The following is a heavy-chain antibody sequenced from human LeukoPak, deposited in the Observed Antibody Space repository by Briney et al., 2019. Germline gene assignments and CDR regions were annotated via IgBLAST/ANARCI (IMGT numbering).Heavy chain of an antibody. D-gene: IGHD3-10*01. CDR3: ARRNGITMVRGVIYFDY. CDR1: GFTFSSYS. Sequence: GGSLRLSCAASGFTFSSYSMNWVRQAPGKGLEWVSSISSSSSYIYYADSVKGRFTISRDNAKNSLYLQMNSLRAEDTAVYYCARRNGITMVRGVIYFDYWGQGTLVTVSS. V-gene: IGHV3-21*01. CDR2: ISSSSSYI. J-gene: IGHJ4*02.